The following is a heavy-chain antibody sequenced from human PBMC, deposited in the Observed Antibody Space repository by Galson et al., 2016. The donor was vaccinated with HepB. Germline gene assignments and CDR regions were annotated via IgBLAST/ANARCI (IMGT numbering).Heavy chain of an antibody. CDR1: GFTFSKYA. V-gene: IGHV3-23*01. J-gene: IGHJ3*02. Sequence: SLRLSCAVSGFTFSKYAMSWVRQAPGKGLEWVSAMSGSGGTTDYADSVKGRFTISRDNSKNTLYLQMNSLRAEDTAIYYGAKSGTLWFGDHTDSFDIWGPGTKVTVSS. CDR3: AKSGTLWFGDHTDSFDI. D-gene: IGHD3-10*01. CDR2: MSGSGGTT.